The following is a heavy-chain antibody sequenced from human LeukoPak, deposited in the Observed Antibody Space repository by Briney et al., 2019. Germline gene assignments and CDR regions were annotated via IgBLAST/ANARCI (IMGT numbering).Heavy chain of an antibody. CDR1: GYTFTSYG. Sequence: ASVKVSCEASGYTFTSYGISWVRQAPGQGLEWMGWISTYNGDTNHAQKLQGRVTMTTDTSTTTAYMELRSLTSDDTAVYYCARGKERNYGLDYWGQGTLVTVSS. CDR2: ISTYNGDT. D-gene: IGHD1-1*01. CDR3: ARGKERNYGLDY. V-gene: IGHV1-18*01. J-gene: IGHJ4*02.